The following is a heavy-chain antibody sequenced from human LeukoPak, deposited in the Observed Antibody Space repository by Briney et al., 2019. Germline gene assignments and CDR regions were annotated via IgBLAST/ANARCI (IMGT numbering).Heavy chain of an antibody. D-gene: IGHD6-19*01. V-gene: IGHV1-2*02. CDR2: IYPNTGGT. Sequence: ASVKVSCKASGYTFSDYYMHWVRQAPGHGLEWMGWIYPNTGGTNYAQKFQGRVTMTRDTSISTAYMELSRLRSDDTAVYYCARRAGAVTGTGYYSYYYYLDVWGKGTTVSVSS. CDR3: ARRAGAVTGTGYYSYYYYLDV. CDR1: GYTFSDYY. J-gene: IGHJ6*03.